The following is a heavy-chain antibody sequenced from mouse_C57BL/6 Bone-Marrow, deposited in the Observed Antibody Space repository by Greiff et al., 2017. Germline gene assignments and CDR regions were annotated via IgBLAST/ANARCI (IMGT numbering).Heavy chain of an antibody. V-gene: IGHV1-5*01. CDR3: TRCDYDGAWFAY. Sequence: EVQLQQSGTVLARPGASVKMSCKTSGYTFTSYWMHWVKQRPGQGLEWIGAIYPGNSDTSYNQKFKGKAKLTAVTSASTAYMELSSLKNEDSAVYYDTRCDYDGAWFAYWGQGTLVTVSA. CDR2: IYPGNSDT. D-gene: IGHD2-4*01. CDR1: GYTFTSYW. J-gene: IGHJ3*01.